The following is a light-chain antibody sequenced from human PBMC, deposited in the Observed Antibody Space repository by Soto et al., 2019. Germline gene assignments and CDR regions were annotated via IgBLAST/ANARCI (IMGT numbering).Light chain of an antibody. V-gene: IGLV2-23*02. J-gene: IGLJ2*01. CDR2: EVR. CDR1: RSDVGSFNL. Sequence: QSALTQPASVSGSRGQSITISCIGTRSDVGSFNLVSWYQQHPGKAPNLMLYEVRKRPSGVSNRFSGSKSGNTASLTISGLQAEDEADYYCCSYAGSSARVVFGGGTKLTVL. CDR3: CSYAGSSARVV.